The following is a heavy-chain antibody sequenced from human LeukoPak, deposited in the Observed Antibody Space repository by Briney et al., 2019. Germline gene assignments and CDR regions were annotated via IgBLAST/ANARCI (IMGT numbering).Heavy chain of an antibody. V-gene: IGHV3-30*02. D-gene: IGHD5-18*01. J-gene: IGHJ4*02. CDR3: AKDGGSGTANIDY. Sequence: GGSLRLSCAASGFTFSSHGMHWVRQAPGKGLEWVAFIRDDGSNKYYADSVKGRFTIYRDNSKNTLYLQMNSLRAEDTAVYYCAKDGGSGTANIDYWGQGTLVTVSS. CDR1: GFTFSSHG. CDR2: IRDDGSNK.